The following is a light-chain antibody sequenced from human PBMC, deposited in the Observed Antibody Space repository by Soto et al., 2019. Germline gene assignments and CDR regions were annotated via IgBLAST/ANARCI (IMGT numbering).Light chain of an antibody. J-gene: IGLJ1*01. CDR3: SSYTSSSTV. Sequence: QSVLPQPASVSGSPGQSITISCTGTSSDVGGYNYVSWYQQHPGKAPKLMIYDVSNRPSGVSNRFSGSKSGNTASLTISGLQAEDEADYYCSSYTSSSTVFGTGTKVT. CDR1: SSDVGGYNY. CDR2: DVS. V-gene: IGLV2-14*01.